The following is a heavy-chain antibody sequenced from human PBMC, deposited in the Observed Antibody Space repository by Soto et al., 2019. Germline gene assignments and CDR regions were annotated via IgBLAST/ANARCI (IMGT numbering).Heavy chain of an antibody. CDR3: ARREIQGPIDY. V-gene: IGHV4-28*01. CDR1: GYSILCSNW. CDR2: IYYSGTT. Sequence: SETLSLTFAVSGYSILCSNWWGWIRQPPGKGLEWIGYIYYSGTTYYNPSLKSRVTMSVDTSKNQFSLKLTSVTAVDTAVYYCARREIQGPIDYWGQGTLVT. J-gene: IGHJ4*02. D-gene: IGHD1-26*01.